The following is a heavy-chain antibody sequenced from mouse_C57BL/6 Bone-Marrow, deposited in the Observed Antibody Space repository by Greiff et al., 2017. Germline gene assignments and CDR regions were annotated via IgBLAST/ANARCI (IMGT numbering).Heavy chain of an antibody. Sequence: EVKLMESGGDLVKPGGSLKLSCAASGFTFSSYGMSWVRQTPDKRLEWVATISSGGSYTYYPDSVKGRFTISRDNAKNTLYLQMSSLKSEDTAMYYCARQGRGYAMDYWGQGPSVTVSS. CDR1: GFTFSSYG. CDR3: ARQGRGYAMDY. J-gene: IGHJ4*01. V-gene: IGHV5-6*01. CDR2: ISSGGSYT.